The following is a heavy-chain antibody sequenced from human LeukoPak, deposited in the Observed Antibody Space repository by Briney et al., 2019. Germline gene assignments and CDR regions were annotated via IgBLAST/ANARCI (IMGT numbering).Heavy chain of an antibody. CDR1: GFTFSSYG. CDR2: IRYDGDHK. J-gene: IGHJ6*03. CDR3: ARDHYYGSGSDYNVYFYYMDV. D-gene: IGHD3-10*01. V-gene: IGHV3-30*02. Sequence: GGSLRLSCAASGFTFSSYGMHWVRQAPGKGLEWVTFIRYDGDHKYYADSVRGRFTISRDNSKSTQYLQMNSLRAEDTAVYYCARDHYYGSGSDYNVYFYYMDVWGKGTTVTISS.